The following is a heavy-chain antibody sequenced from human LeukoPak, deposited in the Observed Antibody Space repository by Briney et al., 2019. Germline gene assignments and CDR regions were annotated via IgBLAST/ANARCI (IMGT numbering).Heavy chain of an antibody. CDR3: ARDRSTDFWSGYYTNYFDY. CDR2: ISSSGNTI. CDR1: GFTFSSYE. V-gene: IGHV3-48*03. Sequence: GGSLRLSCAASGFTFSSYEMNWVRQAPGKGLEWVSYISSSGNTIYYADSVKGRFTISRDNAKNSLYLQMNSLRAEDTAVYYCARDRSTDFWSGYYTNYFDYWGQGTLVTVSS. J-gene: IGHJ4*02. D-gene: IGHD3-3*01.